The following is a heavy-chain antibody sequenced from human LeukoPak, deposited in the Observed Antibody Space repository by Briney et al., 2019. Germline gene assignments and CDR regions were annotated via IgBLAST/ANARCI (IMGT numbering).Heavy chain of an antibody. CDR1: GFHVRNNY. D-gene: IGHD3-9*01. V-gene: IGHV3-66*01. Sequence: GGSLRLSCAASGFHVRNNYMSWVRQAPGKGLEWVSILYSNGGTDYADSVRGRFAISRDNSKNTLYLQMNGLRVEDTAIYYCARDAGLDAFDIWGQGTMVGVSS. CDR2: LYSNGGT. J-gene: IGHJ3*02. CDR3: ARDAGLDAFDI.